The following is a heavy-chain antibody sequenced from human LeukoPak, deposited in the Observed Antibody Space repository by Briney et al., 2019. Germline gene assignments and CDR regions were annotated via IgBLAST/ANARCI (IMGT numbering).Heavy chain of an antibody. Sequence: GGSLRLSCAASGFTVSSNYMSWVRQAPGKGLEWVSVIYSGGSTYYAGSVQGRFSISRDNAKSTLYLQMNSLRAEDTAVYYCVREVNVDRRFDYWGQGTLVTVSS. J-gene: IGHJ4*02. V-gene: IGHV3-53*01. CDR2: IYSGGST. D-gene: IGHD5-12*01. CDR3: VREVNVDRRFDY. CDR1: GFTVSSNY.